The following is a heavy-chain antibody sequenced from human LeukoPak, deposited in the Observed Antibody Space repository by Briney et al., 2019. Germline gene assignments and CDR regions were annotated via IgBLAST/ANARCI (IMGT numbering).Heavy chain of an antibody. V-gene: IGHV3-7*05. D-gene: IGHD3-22*01. CDR3: AKAEHYNNRKGTVGVYFDF. CDR1: GFTFSGQY. J-gene: IGHJ2*01. Sequence: GGSLSLSCLASGFTFSGQYMSWVRQAPGKGMDWVANTRPDSSTKMYVDSVKGRFSISTVTAQNALFLQMDSMRVEDSAVYFCAKAEHYNNRKGTVGVYFDFWGRGTLVTVSS. CDR2: TRPDSSTK.